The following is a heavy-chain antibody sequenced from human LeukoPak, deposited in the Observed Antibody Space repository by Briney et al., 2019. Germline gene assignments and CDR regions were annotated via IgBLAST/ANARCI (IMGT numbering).Heavy chain of an antibody. Sequence: GGSLRLSCAASGFTFSSYSMNWVRQAPEKGLEWVSYISSSGSTIRYADSVKGRFTISRDNAKNSLSLQMNSLRAEDTAIYFCARDKGSGWSILDYWGQGSLVTVSS. CDR2: ISSSGSTI. D-gene: IGHD6-19*01. V-gene: IGHV3-48*04. CDR1: GFTFSSYS. J-gene: IGHJ4*02. CDR3: ARDKGSGWSILDY.